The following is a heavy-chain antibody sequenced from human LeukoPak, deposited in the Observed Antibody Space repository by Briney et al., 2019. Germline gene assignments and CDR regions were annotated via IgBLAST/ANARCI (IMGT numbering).Heavy chain of an antibody. CDR1: GYTFTSYG. V-gene: IGHV1-18*01. CDR2: ISAYNGNT. CDR3: ASAIHCSSTSCYDAGDDAFDI. Sequence: GASVKVSCKASGYTFTSYGISWVRQAPGQGLEWMGWISAYNGNTNYAQKLQGRVTMTTDTSTSTAYMELRSLRSDDTAVYYCASAIHCSSTSCYDAGDDAFDIWGQGTMVTVSS. D-gene: IGHD2-2*01. J-gene: IGHJ3*02.